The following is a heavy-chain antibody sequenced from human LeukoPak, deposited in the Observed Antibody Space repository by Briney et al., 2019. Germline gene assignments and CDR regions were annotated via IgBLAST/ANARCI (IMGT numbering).Heavy chain of an antibody. CDR3: ARTPPGIMITFGGVIVTNYAFDI. V-gene: IGHV4-4*07. CDR1: GGSISSYY. J-gene: IGHJ3*02. Sequence: SETLSLTCTVSGGSISSYYWSWIRQPAGKGLEWIGRIYTSGSTNNNPSLKSRVTMSVDTSKNQFSLKLSSVTAADTAVYYCARTPPGIMITFGGVIVTNYAFDIWGQGTMVTVSS. D-gene: IGHD3-16*02. CDR2: IYTSGST.